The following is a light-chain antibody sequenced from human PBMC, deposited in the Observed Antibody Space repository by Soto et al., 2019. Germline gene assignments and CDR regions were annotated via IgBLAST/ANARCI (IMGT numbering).Light chain of an antibody. J-gene: IGLJ1*01. Sequence: QSALTQPASVSGSPGQTITISCTGTSSDVGAYNYVSWYQQHPGKAPKLMIYEVSNRPSGVSDRFSGSKSGNTASLTISGLQAADEADYYCSSKRTTGSLALGTATKATV. CDR1: SSDVGAYNY. CDR3: SSKRTTGSLA. CDR2: EVS. V-gene: IGLV2-14*01.